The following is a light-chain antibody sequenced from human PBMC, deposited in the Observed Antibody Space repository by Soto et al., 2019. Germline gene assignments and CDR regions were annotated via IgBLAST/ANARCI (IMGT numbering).Light chain of an antibody. J-gene: IGKJ5*01. CDR2: GAS. V-gene: IGKV3-15*01. CDR1: QSLRSS. CDR3: RQYTDGGII. Sequence: EALMSVSQEKRFEPLGERTTKSSRARQSLRSSLAWYQQNPGQAPRLLIYGASTRATGIPARFICRGSGTEVTRTSCSLQSEDVVVIYGRQYTDGGIIFREGTRLEIK.